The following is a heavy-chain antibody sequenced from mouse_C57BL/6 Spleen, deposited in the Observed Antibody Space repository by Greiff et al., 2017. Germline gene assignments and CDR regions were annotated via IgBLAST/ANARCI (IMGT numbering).Heavy chain of an antibody. CDR1: GFSFNTYA. D-gene: IGHD2-5*01. V-gene: IGHV10-1*01. CDR2: IRSKSNNYAT. CDR3: VRHGPYSNPYYAMDY. J-gene: IGHJ4*01. Sequence: EVKLMESGGGLVQPKGSLKLSCAASGFSFNTYAMNWVRQAPGKGLEWVARIRSKSNNYATYYADSVKDRFTISRDDSESMLYLQMNNLKTEDTAMYYCVRHGPYSNPYYAMDYWGQGTSVTVSS.